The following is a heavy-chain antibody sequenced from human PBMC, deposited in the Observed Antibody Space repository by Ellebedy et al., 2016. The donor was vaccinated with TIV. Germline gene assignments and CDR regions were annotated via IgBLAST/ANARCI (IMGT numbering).Heavy chain of an antibody. CDR1: GFTSSSYG. V-gene: IGHV3-30*18. Sequence: PGGSLRLSCAASGFTSSSYGMHRVRQAPGKGLEWVAVISSDESIKSYGDSVKGRFTISRDNSKNTLYLEMTSLRAEDTAVYYCVKDLERGYGMDVWGQGTTVTVSS. J-gene: IGHJ6*02. CDR2: ISSDESIK. CDR3: VKDLERGYGMDV.